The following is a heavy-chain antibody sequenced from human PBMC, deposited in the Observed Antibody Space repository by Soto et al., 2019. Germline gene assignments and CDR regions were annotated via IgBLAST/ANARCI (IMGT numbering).Heavy chain of an antibody. CDR2: IIPIFGTA. CDR3: ASWGSSGPGRSDDEY. D-gene: IGHD3-22*01. J-gene: IGHJ4*02. CDR1: GGTFSSYA. Sequence: SVKVSCKASGGTFSSYAISWVRQAPGQGLEWMGGIIPIFGTANYAQKFQGRVTITADESTSTAYMELSSLRSEDTAVYYCASWGSSGPGRSDDEYWGQGTPVTVSS. V-gene: IGHV1-69*13.